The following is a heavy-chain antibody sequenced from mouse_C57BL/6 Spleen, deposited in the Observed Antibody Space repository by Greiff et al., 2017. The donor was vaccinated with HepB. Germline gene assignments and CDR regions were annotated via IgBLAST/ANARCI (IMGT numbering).Heavy chain of an antibody. CDR2: IYPGSGST. CDR3: ARGNTVVGSDY. J-gene: IGHJ2*01. D-gene: IGHD1-1*01. Sequence: QVQLKQPGAELVKPGASVKMSCKASGYTFTSYWITWVKQRPGQGLEWIGDIYPGSGSTNYNEKFKSKATLTVDTSSSTAYMQLSSLTSEDSAVYYCARGNTVVGSDYWGQGTTLTVSS. CDR1: GYTFTSYW. V-gene: IGHV1-55*01.